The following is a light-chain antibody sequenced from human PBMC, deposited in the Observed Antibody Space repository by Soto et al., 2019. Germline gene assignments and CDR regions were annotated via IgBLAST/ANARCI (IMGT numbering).Light chain of an antibody. CDR1: QSVNSN. J-gene: IGKJ2*01. CDR3: QQYDEWPPYT. CDR2: GAS. V-gene: IGKV3-15*01. Sequence: EIVMTQSPATLSVSPGERATLSCRASQSVNSNIAWYQQKPGQSPRLLIYGASARAAGIAARFSGSGSGTDFTLTISSLQSEDFAVYYCQQYDEWPPYTFGQGTKLEIK.